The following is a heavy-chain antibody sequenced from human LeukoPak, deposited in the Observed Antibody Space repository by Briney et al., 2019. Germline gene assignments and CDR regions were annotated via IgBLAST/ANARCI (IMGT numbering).Heavy chain of an antibody. CDR1: GGSFSDDY. Sequence: PSETLSLTCAVYGGSFSDDYWNWIRQSPGKGLEWIGEINHSGSTNYNPSLKSRVTISVDTSKNQFSLKLSSVTAADTAVYYCARVSARDCSSTSCYRYYYYYYMDVWGKGTTVTVSS. CDR2: INHSGST. D-gene: IGHD2-2*02. CDR3: ARVSARDCSSTSCYRYYYYYYMDV. J-gene: IGHJ6*03. V-gene: IGHV4-34*01.